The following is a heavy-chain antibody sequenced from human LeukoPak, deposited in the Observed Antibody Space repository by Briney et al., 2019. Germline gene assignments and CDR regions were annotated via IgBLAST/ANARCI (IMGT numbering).Heavy chain of an antibody. CDR1: GFTFSSYA. CDR3: ARDSTTMIVVVIYYFDY. CDR2: ISGSGGST. D-gene: IGHD3-22*01. J-gene: IGHJ4*02. V-gene: IGHV3-23*01. Sequence: GGSLRLSCAASGFTFSSYAMNWVRQAPGKGLEWVSAISGSGGSTYYADSVKGRFSISRDNSKNTLYLQMNSLRAEDTAVYYCARDSTTMIVVVIYYFDYWGQGTLVTVSS.